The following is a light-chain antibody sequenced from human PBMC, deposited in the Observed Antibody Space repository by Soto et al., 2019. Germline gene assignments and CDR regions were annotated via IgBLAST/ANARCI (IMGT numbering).Light chain of an antibody. CDR2: GAS. Sequence: EIVLTPSPTTPSLSPGEKAPLSCRASQSVSSYLAWYQQKPGQAPRLLIYGASTRATGIPARFSGSGSGTEFTLTISSLQPEDFATYYCQQSYSTPQTFGRGTKVDIK. V-gene: IGKV3-11*01. CDR1: QSVSSY. J-gene: IGKJ1*01. CDR3: QQSYSTPQT.